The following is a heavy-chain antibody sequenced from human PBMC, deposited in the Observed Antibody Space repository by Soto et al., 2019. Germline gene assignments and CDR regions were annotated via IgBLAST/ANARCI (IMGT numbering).Heavy chain of an antibody. V-gene: IGHV1-69*01. CDR1: GGTFSSLG. CDR2: IIPISGRT. Sequence: QVQLVQSGAEVKRPGSSVKVSCEASGGTFSSLGFTWVRQAPGQGLEWMGGIIPISGRTTFAPKFLGRVSITPDESTRTTYMELTALTSDDTASYDCATRGTQGRWLEDADYWGQGTLVTVSS. J-gene: IGHJ4*02. CDR3: ATRGTQGRWLEDADY. D-gene: IGHD5-12*01.